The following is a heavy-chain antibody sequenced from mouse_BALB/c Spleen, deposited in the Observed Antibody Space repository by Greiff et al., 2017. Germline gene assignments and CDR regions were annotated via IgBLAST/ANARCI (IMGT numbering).Heavy chain of an antibody. D-gene: IGHD1-1*01. J-gene: IGHJ4*01. CDR3: ARSYGTPYAMDY. CDR2: ISSGSSTI. Sequence: EVKVIESGGGLVQPGGSRKLSCAASGFTFSSFGMHWVRQAPEKGLEWVAYISSGSSTIYYADTVKGRFTISRDNPKNTLFLQMTSLRSEDTAMYYCARSYGTPYAMDYWGQGTSVTVSS. V-gene: IGHV5-17*02. CDR1: GFTFSSFG.